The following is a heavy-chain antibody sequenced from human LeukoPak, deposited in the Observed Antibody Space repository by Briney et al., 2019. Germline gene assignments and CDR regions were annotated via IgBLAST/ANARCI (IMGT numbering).Heavy chain of an antibody. D-gene: IGHD3-10*01. J-gene: IGHJ6*02. CDR3: ANLWFGEDV. Sequence: GGSLRLSCAASGFTFSNYAMSWVRQAPGKGLEWVSAISGSGNSTYYVDSVKGRFTISRDNSKNTLYLQMNSLRAEDTAVYYCANLWFGEDVWGQGTTVTVSS. V-gene: IGHV3-23*01. CDR1: GFTFSNYA. CDR2: ISGSGNST.